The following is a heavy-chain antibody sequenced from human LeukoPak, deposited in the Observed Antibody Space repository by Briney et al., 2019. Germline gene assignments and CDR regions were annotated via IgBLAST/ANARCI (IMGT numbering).Heavy chain of an antibody. J-gene: IGHJ6*03. CDR1: GYTFTSYD. CDR3: ARGFCSGGSCYSNYYYYYMDV. Sequence: GASVKVSCRASGYTFTSYDINWVRQATGQGLEWMGWMNPNSGNTGYAQKFQGRVTMTRNTSISTAYMELSSLRSEDTAVYYCARGFCSGGSCYSNYYYYYMDVWGKGTTVTVSS. D-gene: IGHD2-15*01. V-gene: IGHV1-8*01. CDR2: MNPNSGNT.